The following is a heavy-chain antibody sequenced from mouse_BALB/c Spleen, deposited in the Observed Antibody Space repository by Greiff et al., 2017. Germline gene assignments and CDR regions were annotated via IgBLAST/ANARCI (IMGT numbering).Heavy chain of an antibody. CDR1: GDSITSGY. J-gene: IGHJ2*01. CDR2: ISYSGST. V-gene: IGHV3-8*02. CDR3: ARYYGNYVYYFDY. Sequence: EVKLQESGPSLVKPSQTLSLTCSVTGDSITSGYWNWIRKFPGNKLEYMGYISYSGSTYYNPSLKSRISITRDTSKNQYYLQLNSVTTEDTATYYCARYYGNYVYYFDYWGQGTTLTVSS. D-gene: IGHD2-1*01.